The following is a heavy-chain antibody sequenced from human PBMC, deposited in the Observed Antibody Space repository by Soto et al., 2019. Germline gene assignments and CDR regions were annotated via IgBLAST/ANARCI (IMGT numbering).Heavy chain of an antibody. CDR1: GASIGSSY. CDR3: ASARSVGHFDY. Sequence: SETLSLTCTVSGASIGSSYWSWIRQPPGKGLEWIGYIFYSGSTNYSPSLNSRVSMSVDTSKNQFSLNLRSVTAADTAVYYCASARSVGHFDYWGQGTLVTVSS. CDR2: IFYSGST. D-gene: IGHD2-2*01. J-gene: IGHJ4*02. V-gene: IGHV4-59*01.